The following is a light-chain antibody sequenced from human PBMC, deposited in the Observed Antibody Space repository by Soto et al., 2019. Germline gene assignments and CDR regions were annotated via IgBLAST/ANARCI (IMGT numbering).Light chain of an antibody. J-gene: IGKJ2*01. Sequence: DIQLTQSPSFLSASVEDRVTISCRARYDISSSLAWYQQEPGKPPKLLIYYSSTLQTGVPSRFPGRGSGQKFHLPISGLQFGDSEPSFCQQLSHYPYSFGQGTQLEI. CDR2: YSS. CDR1: YDISSS. CDR3: QQLSHYPYS. V-gene: IGKV1-9*01.